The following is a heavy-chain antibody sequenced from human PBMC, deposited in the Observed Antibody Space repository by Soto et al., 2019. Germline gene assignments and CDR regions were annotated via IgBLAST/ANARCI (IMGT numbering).Heavy chain of an antibody. D-gene: IGHD2-15*01. Sequence: LSLTCTVSGGSISSGDYYWSWIRQPPGKGLEWIGYIYYSGSTYYNPSLKSRVTISVDTSKNQFSLKLSSVTAADTAVYYCARSGYCSGGSCYGVYYYYYGTDVWGQGTSVTVSS. CDR2: IYYSGST. CDR1: GGSISSGDYY. CDR3: ARSGYCSGGSCYGVYYYYYGTDV. V-gene: IGHV4-30-4*01. J-gene: IGHJ6*02.